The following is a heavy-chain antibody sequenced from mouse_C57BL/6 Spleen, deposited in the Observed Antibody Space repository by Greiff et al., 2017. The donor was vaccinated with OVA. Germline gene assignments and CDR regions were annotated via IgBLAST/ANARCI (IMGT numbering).Heavy chain of an antibody. CDR1: GYTFTSYW. CDR2: IHPNSGST. V-gene: IGHV1-64*01. Sequence: QVQLQQPGAELVKPGASVKLSCKAPGYTFTSYWMHWVKQRPGQGLEWIGMIHPNSGSTNYNEKFKSKATLTVDKSSSTAYMQLSSLTSEDSAVYYCARSGFYGNFDYWGQGTTLTVSS. D-gene: IGHD2-1*01. CDR3: ARSGFYGNFDY. J-gene: IGHJ2*01.